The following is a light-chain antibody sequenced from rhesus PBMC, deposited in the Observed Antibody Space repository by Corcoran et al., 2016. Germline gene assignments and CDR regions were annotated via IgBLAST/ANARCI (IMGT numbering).Light chain of an antibody. CDR3: QQGYSYPFT. CDR1: QILSHY. J-gene: IGKJ3*01. CDR2: RAA. Sequence: DIQMTQSPSSLSASVGDIVTLTCQASQILSHYLNWYQQKPGKIPKLLIYRAASLQRGIPSRFSGSGSGTDFTLTISSLQPEDFATYYCQQGYSYPFTFGPGTKLDIK. V-gene: IGKV1S9*01.